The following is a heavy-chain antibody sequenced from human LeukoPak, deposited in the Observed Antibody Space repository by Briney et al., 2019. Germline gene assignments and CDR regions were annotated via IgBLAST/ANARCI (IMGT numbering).Heavy chain of an antibody. CDR2: IYYSGST. Sequence: SETLSLTCTVSGGSISSYYWSWIRQPPGKGLEWIGYIYYSGSTNYNPSLKSRVTISVDTSKNQFSLKLSSVTAADTAVYYCARGLTMVRGIRLFDYWGQGTLVTVSS. D-gene: IGHD3-10*01. CDR3: ARGLTMVRGIRLFDY. CDR1: GGSISSYY. J-gene: IGHJ4*02. V-gene: IGHV4-59*12.